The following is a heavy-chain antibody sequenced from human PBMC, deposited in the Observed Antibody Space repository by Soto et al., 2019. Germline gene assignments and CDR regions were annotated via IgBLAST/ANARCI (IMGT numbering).Heavy chain of an antibody. J-gene: IGHJ4*02. Sequence: GGSLRLSCAASGCTFSSSARSWGRKAPGKGLEWGSAISGSGGSTYYADSVKGRFTSSRDKSKNTLYLQMNSLRAEDTAVYYCAKVQYYYDRSGYPDYWGQGTLVTVSS. V-gene: IGHV3-23*01. CDR2: ISGSGGST. CDR1: GCTFSSSA. D-gene: IGHD3-22*01. CDR3: AKVQYYYDRSGYPDY.